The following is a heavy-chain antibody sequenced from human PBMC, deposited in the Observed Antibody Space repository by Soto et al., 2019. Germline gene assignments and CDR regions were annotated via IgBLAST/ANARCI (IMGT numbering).Heavy chain of an antibody. CDR2: ISYDGSNK. CDR3: ARDSPQNCFSTRCYPLFDY. D-gene: IGHD2-2*01. CDR1: GFTFISYA. V-gene: IGHV3-30-3*01. Sequence: WGSLRLSCAASGFTFISYAMHLVRHSPFKWLEWVAVISYDGSNKYYADSVKGRFSISRDTSKNTLYLHINSLRAEDTAVYYCARDSPQNCFSTRCYPLFDYWGQGTLVTVSS. J-gene: IGHJ4*02.